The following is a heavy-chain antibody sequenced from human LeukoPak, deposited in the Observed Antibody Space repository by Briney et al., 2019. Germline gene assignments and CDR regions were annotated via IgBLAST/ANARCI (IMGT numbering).Heavy chain of an antibody. Sequence: PGGSLRLSCAASGFTFDHYTMHWVRQAPGKGLEWVSGISWNSGSIGYADSVKGRFTISRDNAKNSLYLQMNSLRAEDTALYYCARESQGGGLADYYFDYWGQGTLVTVSS. CDR3: ARESQGGGLADYYFDY. CDR1: GFTFDHYT. D-gene: IGHD3/OR15-3a*01. V-gene: IGHV3-9*01. J-gene: IGHJ4*02. CDR2: ISWNSGSI.